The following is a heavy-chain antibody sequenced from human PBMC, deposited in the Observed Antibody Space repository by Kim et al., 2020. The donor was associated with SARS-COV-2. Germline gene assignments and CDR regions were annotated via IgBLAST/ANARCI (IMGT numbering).Heavy chain of an antibody. CDR3: ARHEAPGDSGSYSDDYWFDP. CDR2: IYYSGST. CDR1: GGSISSYY. Sequence: SETLSLTCTVSGGSISSYYWSWIRQPPGKGLEWIGYIYYSGSTNYNPSLKSRVTISVDTSKNQFSLKLSSVTAADTAGYYCARHEAPGDSGSYSDDYWFDPWGQGTLVTFSS. J-gene: IGHJ5*02. V-gene: IGHV4-59*08. D-gene: IGHD1-26*01.